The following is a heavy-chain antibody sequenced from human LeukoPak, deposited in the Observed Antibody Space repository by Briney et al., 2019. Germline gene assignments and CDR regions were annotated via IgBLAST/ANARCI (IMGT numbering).Heavy chain of an antibody. Sequence: NSSETLSLTCTVSGVSISSFYWSWIRQPPGKGLEWIGYIYYSGSTNYSPSLKGRVTISVDTSKNPFSLKLSSVTAADTAVYYCARSSTGIDYWGQGTLVTVSS. CDR2: IYYSGST. D-gene: IGHD3-10*01. CDR1: GVSISSFY. V-gene: IGHV4-59*01. CDR3: ARSSTGIDY. J-gene: IGHJ4*02.